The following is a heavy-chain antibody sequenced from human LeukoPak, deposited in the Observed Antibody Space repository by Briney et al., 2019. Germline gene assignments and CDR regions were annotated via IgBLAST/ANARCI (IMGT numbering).Heavy chain of an antibody. Sequence: PSETLSLTCAVSGGSISSGGYSGSWIRQPPGKGLEWIGYIYHSGSTYYNPSLKSRVTISVDTSKNQFSLKLSSVTAADTAVYYCARAPRRGSPIGLDYWGQGTLATVSS. J-gene: IGHJ4*02. CDR2: IYHSGST. CDR1: GGSISSGGYS. V-gene: IGHV4-30-2*01. CDR3: ARAPRRGSPIGLDY. D-gene: IGHD1-26*01.